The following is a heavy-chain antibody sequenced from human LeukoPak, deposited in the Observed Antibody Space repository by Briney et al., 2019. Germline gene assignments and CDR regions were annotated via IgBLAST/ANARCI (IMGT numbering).Heavy chain of an antibody. Sequence: SETLSLTCTVSGGSISSSNWWSWVRQPPGKGLEWIGEIYHSGSTNYNPSLKSRVTISVDKSKNQFSLKLSSVTAADTAVYYCARAGGPSYYFDYWGQGTLVTVSS. V-gene: IGHV4-4*02. CDR1: GGSISSSNW. CDR2: IYHSGST. D-gene: IGHD3-16*01. J-gene: IGHJ4*02. CDR3: ARAGGPSYYFDY.